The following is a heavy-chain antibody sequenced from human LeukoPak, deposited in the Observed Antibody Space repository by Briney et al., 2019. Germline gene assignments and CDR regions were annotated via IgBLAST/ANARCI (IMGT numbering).Heavy chain of an antibody. Sequence: GASVKVSCTAYGYTFTSYDINWVRQATGQGLEWMGWMNPNSGNTGYAQKFQGRVTMTRNTSISTAYMELSSLRSEDTAVYYCARETYGELYYYGMDVWGQGTTVTVSS. CDR3: ARETYGELYYYGMDV. CDR2: MNPNSGNT. V-gene: IGHV1-8*01. J-gene: IGHJ6*02. CDR1: GYTFTSYD. D-gene: IGHD4-17*01.